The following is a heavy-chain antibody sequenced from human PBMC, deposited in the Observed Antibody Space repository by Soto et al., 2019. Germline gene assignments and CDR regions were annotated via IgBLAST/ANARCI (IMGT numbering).Heavy chain of an antibody. CDR1: GGSISSGDYY. D-gene: IGHD5-12*01. V-gene: IGHV4-30-4*01. CDR2: IDYSGST. J-gene: IGHJ4*02. Sequence: SETLSLTCTVSGGSISSGDYYWSWIRQPPGKGLEWIGYIDYSGSTYYNPSLKSRVTISVDTSKNQFSLKLSSVTAADTAVYYCARVRVATINYFDYWGQGTLVTVSS. CDR3: ARVRVATINYFDY.